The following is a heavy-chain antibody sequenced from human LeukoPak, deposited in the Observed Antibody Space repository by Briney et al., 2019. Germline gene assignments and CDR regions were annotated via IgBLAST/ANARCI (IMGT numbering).Heavy chain of an antibody. V-gene: IGHV3-48*03. CDR1: GFTFSSCE. CDR3: VKVGGSGYYPDI. J-gene: IGHJ3*02. Sequence: GRSLRLSCPASGFTFSSCEMDWVRHPPGDGREWVSYISSSSTSKLYADSVKGGFSISRDNTKNSLYLQMNSLRADDTAVYYCVKVGGSGYYPDIWGQGTMVTVSS. D-gene: IGHD3-22*01. CDR2: ISSSSTSK.